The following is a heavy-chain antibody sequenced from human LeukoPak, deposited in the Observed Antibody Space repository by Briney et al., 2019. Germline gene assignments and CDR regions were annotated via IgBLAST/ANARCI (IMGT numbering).Heavy chain of an antibody. CDR1: GGSISSGSYY. CDR2: IYTSGST. Sequence: SQTLSLTCTVSGGSISSGSYYWSWIRQPAGKGLEWIGRIYTSGSTNYNPSLESRVTISVDTSKNQFSLKLSSVTAADTAVYYCASSTRSGWSHNWGQGTLVTVSS. J-gene: IGHJ4*02. V-gene: IGHV4-61*02. CDR3: ASSTRSGWSHN. D-gene: IGHD6-19*01.